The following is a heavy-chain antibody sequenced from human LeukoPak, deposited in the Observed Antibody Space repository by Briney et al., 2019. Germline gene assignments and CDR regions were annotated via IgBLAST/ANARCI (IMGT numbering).Heavy chain of an antibody. CDR2: IFYSGST. CDR1: GGSISSSSYF. V-gene: IGHV4-39*01. D-gene: IGHD4-17*01. Sequence: SGTLSLTCTVSGGSISSSSYFWGWILQPPGKGLEWIGSIFYSGSTYYNPSLNSRVTISIDTSKNQFSLRLSSVTAADTAVYYCARQMNTVTADYWGQGTLVTVSS. J-gene: IGHJ4*02. CDR3: ARQMNTVTADY.